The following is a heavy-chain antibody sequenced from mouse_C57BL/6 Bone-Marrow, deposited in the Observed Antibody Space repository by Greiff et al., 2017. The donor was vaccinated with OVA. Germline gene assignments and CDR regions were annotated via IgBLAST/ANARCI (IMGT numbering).Heavy chain of an antibody. CDR1: GFTFSSYA. Sequence: EVQGVESGGGLVKPGGSLKLSCAASGFTFSSYAMSWVRQTPEKRLEWVATISDGGSYTYYPDNVKGRFTISRDNAKNNLYLQMSHLKSEDTAMYYCAREKELGHFDYWGQGTTLTVSS. CDR3: AREKELGHFDY. CDR2: ISDGGSYT. D-gene: IGHD4-1*01. V-gene: IGHV5-4*01. J-gene: IGHJ2*01.